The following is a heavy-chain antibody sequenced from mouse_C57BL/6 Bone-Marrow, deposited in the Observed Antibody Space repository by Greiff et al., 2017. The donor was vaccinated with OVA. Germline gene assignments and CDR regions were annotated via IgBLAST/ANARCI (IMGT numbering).Heavy chain of an antibody. CDR3: ARPDYYGSSWDY. Sequence: EVMLVESGGDLVKPGGSLKLSCAASGFTFSSYGMSWVRQTPDKRLEWVATISSGGSYTYYPDSVKGRFTISRDNAKNTLYLQMSSLKSEDTAMYYCARPDYYGSSWDYWGQGTTLTVSS. J-gene: IGHJ2*01. CDR2: ISSGGSYT. CDR1: GFTFSSYG. D-gene: IGHD1-1*01. V-gene: IGHV5-6*01.